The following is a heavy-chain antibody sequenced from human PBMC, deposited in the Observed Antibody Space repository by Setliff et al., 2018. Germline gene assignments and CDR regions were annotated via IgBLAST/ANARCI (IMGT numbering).Heavy chain of an antibody. V-gene: IGHV4-4*02. CDR2: IYHSGST. Sequence: PSETLSLTCAVSGGSISSSNWWSWVRQPPGKGLEWIGEIYHSGSTNYNPSLKSRVTISVDKSKNQFSLKLSSVTAADTAVYYCARAIVGLAASGRGYYFDYWGQGSLVTVYS. CDR1: GGSISSSNW. J-gene: IGHJ4*02. D-gene: IGHD6-13*01. CDR3: ARAIVGLAASGRGYYFDY.